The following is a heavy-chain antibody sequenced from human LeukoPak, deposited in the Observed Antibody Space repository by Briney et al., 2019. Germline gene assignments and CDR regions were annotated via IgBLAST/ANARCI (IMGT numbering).Heavy chain of an antibody. CDR3: AKQSYARSLGE. V-gene: IGHV3-23*01. J-gene: IGHJ4*02. D-gene: IGHD2-8*01. CDR1: GFPFSDFS. CDR2: TNSGGSST. Sequence: GGSLRLSCATSGFPFSDFSMSWVRQAPGKGLEWISTTNSGGSSTDYAESVKGRFTISRDNSKNTLYLQMSSLRVEDTAMYYCAKQSYARSLGEGGPGTLSPPPQ.